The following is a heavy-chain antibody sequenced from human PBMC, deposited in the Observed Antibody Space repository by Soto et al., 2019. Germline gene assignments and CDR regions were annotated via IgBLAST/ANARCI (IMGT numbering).Heavy chain of an antibody. CDR2: MHPGDFDT. J-gene: IGHJ6*02. CDR3: ARQDGEMHNYFYGMDV. Sequence: GESLKISCKGSGYNFSRYWIGWVRQKPGKGLEWMGIMHPGDFDTRYSPSFQGQVILSADKSINTSYLQWSSLKASDTAIYYCARQDGEMHNYFYGMDVWGQGTPVTV. D-gene: IGHD7-27*01. V-gene: IGHV5-51*01. CDR1: GYNFSRYW.